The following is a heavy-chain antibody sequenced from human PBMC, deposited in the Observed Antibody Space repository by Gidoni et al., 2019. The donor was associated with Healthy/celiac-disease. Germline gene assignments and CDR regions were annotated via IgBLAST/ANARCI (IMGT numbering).Heavy chain of an antibody. CDR2: IRSKAYGGKT. J-gene: IGHJ2*01. Sequence: EVQLVESGGGLVQSGRSLRLSCTASGFTFGDYAMSWVRQAPGKGLEWVGFIRSKAYGGKTEYAASVKGRFTISRDDSKSIAYLQMNSLKTEDTAVYYCTRAHRGYCTNGVCRRYFDLWGRGTLVTVSS. CDR3: TRAHRGYCTNGVCRRYFDL. V-gene: IGHV3-49*04. D-gene: IGHD2-8*01. CDR1: GFTFGDYA.